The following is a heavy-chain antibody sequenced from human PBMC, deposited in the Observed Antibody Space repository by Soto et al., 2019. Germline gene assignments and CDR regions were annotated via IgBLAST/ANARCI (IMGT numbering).Heavy chain of an antibody. J-gene: IGHJ5*01. D-gene: IGHD2-2*01. Sequence: SETLSLTCTVSGGSITGHYWNWIRQPPGKGLEWIGYIYHSGSTTYNPSLRSRVTISVDTSKNQFSLKLSSVTAADTAMYYCAKLYSTSWFGNWFDSWGQGSLVTAPQ. CDR3: AKLYSTSWFGNWFDS. CDR1: GGSITGHY. CDR2: IYHSGST. V-gene: IGHV4-59*11.